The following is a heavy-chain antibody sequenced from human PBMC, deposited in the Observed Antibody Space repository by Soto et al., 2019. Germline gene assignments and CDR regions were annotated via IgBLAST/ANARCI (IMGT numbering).Heavy chain of an antibody. D-gene: IGHD3-3*01. V-gene: IGHV3-66*01. Sequence: GGSLRLSCAAPGFSVSSLYMTWVRQAPGKGLQWVAVISSDDNTYYADSVKGRFTISRDTSRNTLYLDMNSLRAEDTAVYYCARDTFGGAYDFLHGGQGTLVTVSS. CDR1: GFSVSSLY. CDR2: ISSDDNT. CDR3: ARDTFGGAYDFLH. J-gene: IGHJ4*02.